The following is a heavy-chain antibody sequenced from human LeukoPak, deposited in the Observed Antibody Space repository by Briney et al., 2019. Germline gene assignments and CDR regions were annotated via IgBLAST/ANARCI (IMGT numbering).Heavy chain of an antibody. D-gene: IGHD2-15*01. CDR1: GFTFSSYA. V-gene: IGHV3-23*01. Sequence: PGGSLRLSCAASGFTFSSYAMSWVRQAPGKGLEWVSAISGSGGSTYYADSVKGRFTISRDSSKNTLYLQMNSLRAEDTAVYYCAKGSGYCSGGSCYSDVPNFDYWGQGTLVTVSS. CDR3: AKGSGYCSGGSCYSDVPNFDY. J-gene: IGHJ4*02. CDR2: ISGSGGST.